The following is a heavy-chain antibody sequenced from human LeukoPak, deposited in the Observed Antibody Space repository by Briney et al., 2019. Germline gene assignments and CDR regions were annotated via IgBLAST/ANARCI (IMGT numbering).Heavy chain of an antibody. CDR2: INSGGSST. Sequence: GGSLRLSCAASGFTFSSYWMHWVRQAPGKGLVWVSRINSGGSSTSYADSVKGRFTISRDNAKNTLYLQMNSLRAEDTAVYYCASLRDYSAFDIWGQGTMVTVSS. V-gene: IGHV3-74*01. J-gene: IGHJ3*02. CDR3: ASLRDYSAFDI. CDR1: GFTFSSYW. D-gene: IGHD3-10*01.